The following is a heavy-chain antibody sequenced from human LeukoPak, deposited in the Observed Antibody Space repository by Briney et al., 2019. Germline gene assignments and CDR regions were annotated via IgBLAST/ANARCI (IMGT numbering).Heavy chain of an antibody. CDR2: ISSSSSYI. D-gene: IGHD3-22*01. V-gene: IGHV3-21*01. J-gene: IGHJ4*02. Sequence: GGSLRLSCAASGFTFSSYSMNWFRQAPGKGLEWVSSISSSSSYIYYADSVKGRFTISRDNAKNSLYLQMNSLRAEDTAVYYCARDADYYDSSGYYFDYWGQGTLVTVSS. CDR1: GFTFSSYS. CDR3: ARDADYYDSSGYYFDY.